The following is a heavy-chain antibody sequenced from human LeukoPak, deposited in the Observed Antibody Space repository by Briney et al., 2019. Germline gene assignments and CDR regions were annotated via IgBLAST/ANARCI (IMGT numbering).Heavy chain of an antibody. CDR3: ARDSGNGAYWYFDL. D-gene: IGHD1-26*01. CDR2: ISSSGTYI. CDR1: GFTFSDYN. V-gene: IGHV3-21*01. J-gene: IGHJ2*01. Sequence: GGPLRLCCAASGFTFSDYNMNWVRQAPGKRLQWVSSISSSGTYIYYADSVKGRFTISRDVAKTSLYLQMNTRRAEDTAVYSCARDSGNGAYWYFDLWGRGTLVTVSS.